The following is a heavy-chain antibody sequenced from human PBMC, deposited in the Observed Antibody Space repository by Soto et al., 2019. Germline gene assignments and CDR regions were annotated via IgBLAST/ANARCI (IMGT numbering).Heavy chain of an antibody. J-gene: IGHJ5*02. D-gene: IGHD3-10*02. CDR3: ARDHVRGANWFDP. V-gene: IGHV3-30-3*01. CDR2: ISYDGSNK. CDR1: GFTFSSYA. Sequence: VGSLRLSGAASGFTFSSYAMHWVRQAPGKGLEWVAVISYDGSNKYYADSVKGRFTISRDNSKNTLYLQMNSLRAEDTAVYYCARDHVRGANWFDPWGQGTLVTVSS.